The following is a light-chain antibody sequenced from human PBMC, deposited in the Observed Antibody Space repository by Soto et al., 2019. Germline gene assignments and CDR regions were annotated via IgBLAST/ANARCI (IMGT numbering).Light chain of an antibody. CDR1: QTIYNN. J-gene: IGKJ1*01. Sequence: ILMTQSPGTLSVSPGERSTLSCRASQTIYNNVAWYQKRPGQAPRLLIYHTSSRATGIPARFSGSGSGTEFTLTISSLQSEDFAVYYCQHYQNLWAFGQGTKMDIK. CDR3: QHYQNLWA. CDR2: HTS. V-gene: IGKV3-15*01.